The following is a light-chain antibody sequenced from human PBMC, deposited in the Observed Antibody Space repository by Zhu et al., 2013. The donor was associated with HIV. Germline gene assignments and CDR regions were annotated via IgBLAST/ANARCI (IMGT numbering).Light chain of an antibody. V-gene: IGKV4-1*01. CDR2: WAS. Sequence: DIVMTQSPDSLAVSLGERATINCKSSQSILYSNNNNNYLAWYQQRAGQPPKLLIYWASTRESGVPDRFSGSGSGTHFTLTISSLQAEDVAVYYCQQYYTTPRTFGGGTKVEIK. CDR1: QSILYSNNNNNY. CDR3: QQYYTTPRT. J-gene: IGKJ4*01.